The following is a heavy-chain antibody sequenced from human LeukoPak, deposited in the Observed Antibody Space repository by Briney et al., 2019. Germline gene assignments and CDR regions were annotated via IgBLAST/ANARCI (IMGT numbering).Heavy chain of an antibody. CDR3: ARVGIWDQRLVRGFDY. CDR2: IKQDGSEK. D-gene: IGHD6-13*01. CDR1: GITFSRYW. J-gene: IGHJ4*02. Sequence: PGGSLRLSCAASGITFSRYWMSWVRQAPGKGLEWVANIKQDGSEKNYVESVKGRFTISRDNAKNSLYLQMNSLRVEDTAVYYCARVGIWDQRLVRGFDYWGQGTLVTVSS. V-gene: IGHV3-7*01.